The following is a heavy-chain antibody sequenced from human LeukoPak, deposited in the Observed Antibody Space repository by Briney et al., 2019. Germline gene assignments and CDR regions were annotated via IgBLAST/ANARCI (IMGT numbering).Heavy chain of an antibody. CDR2: ISSSGSTI. CDR3: ARNLGYCSSTSCYGDIAAAVFDY. V-gene: IGHV3-48*04. Sequence: GGSLRLSCAASGFTFSSYSMNWVRQAPGKGLEWVSYISSSGSTIYYADSVKGRFTISRDNAKNSLYLQMNSLRAEDTAVYYCARNLGYCSSTSCYGDIAAAVFDYWGQGTLVTVSS. J-gene: IGHJ4*02. D-gene: IGHD2-2*01. CDR1: GFTFSSYS.